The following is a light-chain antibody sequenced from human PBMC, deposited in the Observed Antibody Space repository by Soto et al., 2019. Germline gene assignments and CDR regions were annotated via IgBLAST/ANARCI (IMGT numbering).Light chain of an antibody. CDR1: SSDVGSYNL. CDR3: CSYAGSSVV. V-gene: IGLV2-23*01. Sequence: QSALTQPASVSGSPGQSITISCTGTSSDVGSYNLVSWYQQHPGKAPKLMIYEGSKRPSGVSNRFSGSKSGNTASLTISGLHAEDEAYYHCCSYAGSSVVFGGGTKLTVL. CDR2: EGS. J-gene: IGLJ2*01.